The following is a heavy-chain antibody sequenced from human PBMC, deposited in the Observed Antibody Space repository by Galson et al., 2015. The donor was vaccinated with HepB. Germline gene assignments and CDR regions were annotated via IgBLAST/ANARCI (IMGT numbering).Heavy chain of an antibody. CDR3: ASGSRLLSYFDY. CDR2: IYSGGSA. J-gene: IGHJ4*02. Sequence: SLRLSCAASGFTVSSNYMSWVRQAPGQGLEWVSVIYSGGSANYADSVKGRFTISRDNSKNTLYLQMNSLRAEGTAVYFCASGSRLLSYFDYWGQGTLVTVSS. D-gene: IGHD3-10*01. CDR1: GFTVSSNY. V-gene: IGHV3-53*01.